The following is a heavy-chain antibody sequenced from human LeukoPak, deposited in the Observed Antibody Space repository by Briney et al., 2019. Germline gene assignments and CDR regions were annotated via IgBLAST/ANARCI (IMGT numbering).Heavy chain of an antibody. CDR2: ISGSDGTT. CDR1: GFTFSSYA. D-gene: IGHD3-22*01. Sequence: GGSLRLSCAASGFTFSSYAMSWVRQAPGKGLEWVSGISGSDGTTYYADSVKGRFTISRDNSKNTLYLQMSSLRAEDTAVYYCAKDKRITMIIMVTSGLDNWGQGTLVTVSS. V-gene: IGHV3-23*01. CDR3: AKDKRITMIIMVTSGLDN. J-gene: IGHJ4*02.